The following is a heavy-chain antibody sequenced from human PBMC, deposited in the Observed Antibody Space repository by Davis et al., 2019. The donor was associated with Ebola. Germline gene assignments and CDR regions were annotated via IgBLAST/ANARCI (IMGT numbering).Heavy chain of an antibody. CDR3: ATTWDYGGNSLDY. Sequence: AASVKVSCKVSGYTLTELSMHWVRQAPGKGLEWMGGFDPKDGETIYAQKFQGRVTMTEDTSTDTAYMELSSLRSEDTAVYYCATTWDYGGNSLDYWGQGTLVTVSS. CDR1: GYTLTELS. CDR2: FDPKDGET. V-gene: IGHV1-24*01. D-gene: IGHD4-23*01. J-gene: IGHJ4*02.